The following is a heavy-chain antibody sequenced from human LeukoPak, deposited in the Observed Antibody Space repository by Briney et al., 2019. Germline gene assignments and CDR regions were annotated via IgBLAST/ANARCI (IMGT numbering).Heavy chain of an antibody. Sequence: GESLRISCKGSGYSFTSHWIGWVRQMPGKDLEWMAIIYPGDSDTRYSPSFQGQVTISADKSINTAYLQWSSLKASGTGIYYCARRGSSGYYFIFDYWGQGTLVTVSS. CDR3: ARRGSSGYYFIFDY. CDR2: IYPGDSDT. J-gene: IGHJ4*02. CDR1: GYSFTSHW. V-gene: IGHV5-51*01. D-gene: IGHD3-22*01.